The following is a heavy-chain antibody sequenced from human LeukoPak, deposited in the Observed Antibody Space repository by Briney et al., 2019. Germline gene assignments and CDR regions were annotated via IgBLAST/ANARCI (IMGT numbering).Heavy chain of an antibody. Sequence: SETLSLTCAVYGGSFSGYYWSWIRQPPGKGLEWIGEINHSGSTNYNPSLKSRVTISVDTSKDQFSLKLSSVTAADTAVYYCARGGARRGYSYGYVGFNYWGQGTLVTVSS. CDR3: ARGGARRGYSYGYVGFNY. CDR2: INHSGST. V-gene: IGHV4-34*01. J-gene: IGHJ4*02. CDR1: GGSFSGYY. D-gene: IGHD5-18*01.